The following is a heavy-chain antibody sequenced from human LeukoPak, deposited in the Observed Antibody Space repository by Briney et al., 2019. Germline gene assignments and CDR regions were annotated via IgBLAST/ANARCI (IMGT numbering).Heavy chain of an antibody. D-gene: IGHD2-8*01. Sequence: SETLSLTCAVSGGSLSRYYGSWSRETPGKGLEWSGYIYYSGSTSYNPSLQSRVTISVDTSKNQFSLKLSSATAADTAVYYCARGPNEYCTNGVCYRFDYFDYWGQGTLVTVSS. CDR2: IYYSGST. CDR3: ARGPNEYCTNGVCYRFDYFDY. J-gene: IGHJ4*02. V-gene: IGHV4-59*01. CDR1: GGSLSRYY.